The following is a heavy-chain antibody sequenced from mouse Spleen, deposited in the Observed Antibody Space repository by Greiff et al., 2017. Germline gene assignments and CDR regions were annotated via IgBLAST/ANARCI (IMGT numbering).Heavy chain of an antibody. V-gene: IGHV1-76*01. J-gene: IGHJ2*01. CDR2: IYPGSGNT. CDR3: DRGFDY. CDR1: GYTFTDYY. Sequence: VQLQQSGAELVRPGASVKLSCKASGYTFTDYYINWVKQRPGQGLEWIARIYPGSGNTYYNEKFKGKATLTAEKSSSTAYMQLSSLTSEDSAVYFCDRGFDYWGQGTTLTVSS.